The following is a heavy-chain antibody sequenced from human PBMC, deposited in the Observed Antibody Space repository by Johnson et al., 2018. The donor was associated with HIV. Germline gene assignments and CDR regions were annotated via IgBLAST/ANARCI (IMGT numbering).Heavy chain of an antibody. V-gene: IGHV3-74*02. CDR2: INKDGRAT. D-gene: IGHD1-26*01. Sequence: EQLEESGGGLIQPGGSLRLSCAASGFTVSSNYMSWVRQAPGKGLVWVSRINKDGRATSYADSVKGRFTISRDNAKNTVYPQMISLRAEDMAVYYCARSRWADDAFDGWGQGTMVTVSS. J-gene: IGHJ3*01. CDR3: ARSRWADDAFDG. CDR1: GFTVSSNY.